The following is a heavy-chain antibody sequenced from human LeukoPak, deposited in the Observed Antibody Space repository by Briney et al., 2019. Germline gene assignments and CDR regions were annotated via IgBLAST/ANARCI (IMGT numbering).Heavy chain of an antibody. J-gene: IGHJ5*02. Sequence: SETLSLTCTVSGGSISSYYWSWIRQPPGKGLEWIGEINHSGGTNYNPSLKSRVAISVDTSKNQLSLKLRSLTAADTAVYYCARAGDSSSWYWFDPWGQGTLVTVSS. CDR1: GGSISSYY. CDR3: ARAGDSSSWYWFDP. V-gene: IGHV4-34*01. D-gene: IGHD6-13*01. CDR2: INHSGGT.